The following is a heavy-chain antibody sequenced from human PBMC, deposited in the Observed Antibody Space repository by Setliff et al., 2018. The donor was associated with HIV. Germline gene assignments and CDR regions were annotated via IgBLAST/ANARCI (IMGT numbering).Heavy chain of an antibody. Sequence: PGGSLRLSCAASGFTFSGYYMHWVRQAPGKGLEWVAFIRFDGSNKDYADSVKGRFTISRDNSNNTLYLQMNSLRPEDTAVYYCASNMEGALLVDYWGQGTLVTVSS. D-gene: IGHD1-26*01. CDR2: IRFDGSNK. CDR1: GFTFSGYY. J-gene: IGHJ4*02. V-gene: IGHV3-30*02. CDR3: ASNMEGALLVDY.